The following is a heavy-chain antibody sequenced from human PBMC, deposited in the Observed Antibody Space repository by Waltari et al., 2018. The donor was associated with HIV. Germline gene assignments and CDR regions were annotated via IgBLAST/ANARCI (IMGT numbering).Heavy chain of an antibody. CDR3: ARVVPAAIYAMGYFDY. D-gene: IGHD2-2*02. Sequence: QVQLVQSGAEVKKPGSSVKVSCKASGGTFSSYAISWVRQAPGQGLEWMGRIIPILGIANYAQKFQGRVTITADKSTSTAYMELSSLRSEDTAVYYCARVVPAAIYAMGYFDYWGQGTLVTVSS. CDR1: GGTFSSYA. J-gene: IGHJ4*02. V-gene: IGHV1-69*04. CDR2: IIPILGIA.